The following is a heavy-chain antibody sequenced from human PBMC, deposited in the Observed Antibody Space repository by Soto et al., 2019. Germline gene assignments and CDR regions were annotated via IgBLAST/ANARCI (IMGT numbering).Heavy chain of an antibody. D-gene: IGHD2-15*01. J-gene: IGHJ6*02. Sequence: GASVKVSCKASGGTFSSYAISWVRQAPGQGLEWMGGIIPIFGTANYAQKFQGRVTITADESTSTAYMELSSLRSEDTAVYYCARGANCSGGSCFFYYYGMDVWGQGTTVTSP. CDR1: GGTFSSYA. V-gene: IGHV1-69*13. CDR3: ARGANCSGGSCFFYYYGMDV. CDR2: IIPIFGTA.